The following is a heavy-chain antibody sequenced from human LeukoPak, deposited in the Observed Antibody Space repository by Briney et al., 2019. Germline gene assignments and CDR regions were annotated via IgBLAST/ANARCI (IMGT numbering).Heavy chain of an antibody. CDR1: GGTFSSYA. V-gene: IGHV1-69*05. J-gene: IGHJ4*02. Sequence: SVKVSCKASGGTFSSYAISWVRQAPGQGLEWMGGIIPIFGTANYAQKFQGRVTITTDESTSTAYMELSSLRSEDTAVYYCASTTTVVTPLDYWGQGTLVTVSS. CDR3: ASTTTVVTPLDY. CDR2: IIPIFGTA. D-gene: IGHD4-23*01.